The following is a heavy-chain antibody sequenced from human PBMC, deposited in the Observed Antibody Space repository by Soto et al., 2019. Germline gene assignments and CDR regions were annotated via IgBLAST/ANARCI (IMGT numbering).Heavy chain of an antibody. J-gene: IGHJ2*01. CDR3: ARAPGGSNWIYWYFDL. CDR2: MYYGGST. CDR1: GFSVSNTH. D-gene: IGHD1-26*01. Sequence: PGGSLRLSCAVSGFSVSNTHMAWVRQAPGKGLEWVSLMYYGGSTYFTDSVEGRFTIARDNSKKTMYLQLHSVRGEDTAQYYCARAPGGSNWIYWYFDLWGRGTLVTVSS. V-gene: IGHV3-53*01.